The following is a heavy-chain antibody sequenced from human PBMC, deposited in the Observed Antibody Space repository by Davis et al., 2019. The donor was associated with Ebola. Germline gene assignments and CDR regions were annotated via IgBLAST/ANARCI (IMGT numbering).Heavy chain of an antibody. CDR2: TYYNSKWFS. V-gene: IGHV6-1*01. CDR1: GDGVSINSAG. CDR3: ARGWLRTGFDY. D-gene: IGHD5-24*01. Sequence: PSETLSLTCGISGDGVSINSAGWNWIRLSPSRGLEWLGRTYYNSKWFSDYAVSVKGRITISADTSKNRFSLQLNSVTPEDTAVYYCARGWLRTGFDYWGQGTLVTVSS. J-gene: IGHJ4*02.